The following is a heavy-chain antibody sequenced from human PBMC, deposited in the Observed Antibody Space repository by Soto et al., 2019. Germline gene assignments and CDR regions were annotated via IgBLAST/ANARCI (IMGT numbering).Heavy chain of an antibody. CDR2: INHSGST. Sequence: PSETLSLTCAVYGGSFSGYYWSWIRQPPGKGLEWIGEINHSGSTNYNPSLKSRVTISVDTSKNQFSLKLSSVTAADTAVYYCARHSYYSKTMRFAPWGQGNLVTVSS. CDR1: GGSFSGYY. D-gene: IGHD4-4*01. V-gene: IGHV4-34*01. J-gene: IGHJ5*02. CDR3: ARHSYYSKTMRFAP.